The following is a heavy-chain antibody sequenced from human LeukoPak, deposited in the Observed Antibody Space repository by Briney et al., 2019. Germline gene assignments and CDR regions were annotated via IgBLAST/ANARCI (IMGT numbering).Heavy chain of an antibody. J-gene: IGHJ4*02. D-gene: IGHD4-17*01. V-gene: IGHV1-2*02. CDR2: INPNSGGT. CDR1: GYTFTGYY. CDR3: ARDSGYGDYSYED. Sequence: ASVKVSCKASGYTFTGYYMHWVRQAPGQGLEWMGWINPNSGGTNYAQKFQGRVTMTRDTSISTAYMELSRLRSDDTAVYYCARDSGYGDYSYEDWGQGTLVTVSS.